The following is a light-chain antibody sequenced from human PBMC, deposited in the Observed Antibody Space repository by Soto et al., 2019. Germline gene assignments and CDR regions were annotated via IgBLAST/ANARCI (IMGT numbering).Light chain of an antibody. CDR2: EGN. CDR3: CSYAGTNTFV. V-gene: IGLV2-23*01. CDR1: ISDVGSYNL. Sequence: QSALTQPASVSGSPGQSITISCTGTISDVGSYNLVSWYQQHPGKAPKLMIYEGNKRPSGVSNRFSGSKSANTASLTISGLQTEDEDDYYCCSYAGTNTFVFGTGTKVTVL. J-gene: IGLJ1*01.